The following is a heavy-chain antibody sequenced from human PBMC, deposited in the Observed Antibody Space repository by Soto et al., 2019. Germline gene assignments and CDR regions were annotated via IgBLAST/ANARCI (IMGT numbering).Heavy chain of an antibody. V-gene: IGHV3-23*01. J-gene: IGHJ3*02. CDR2: ISGSGSST. CDR3: AKRIRWQGAFDI. D-gene: IGHD4-17*01. CDR1: GFTFSSYG. Sequence: GGALRLSCAASGFTFSSYGMNWVRQAPGKGLVWVSAISGSGSSTYYADSVKGRFTISRDNSKNTLYLQMNSLRAEDTAVYYCAKRIRWQGAFDISGQGTMVTVSS.